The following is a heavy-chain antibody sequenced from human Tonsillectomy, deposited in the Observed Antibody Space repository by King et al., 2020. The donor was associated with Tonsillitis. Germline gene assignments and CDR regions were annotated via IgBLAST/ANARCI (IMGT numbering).Heavy chain of an antibody. D-gene: IGHD6-13*01. Sequence: QLVQSGAEVKKPGASVKVSCKASGYTFTGYYMHWVRQAPGQGLEWMGWINPNSGGTNYAQKFQGWVTMTRDTSISTAYLELSRRRSDDTAVYYWARDSRSSWYAQYNWFDPWGQGTLVTVSS. CDR3: ARDSRSSWYAQYNWFDP. V-gene: IGHV1-2*04. CDR1: GYTFTGYY. CDR2: INPNSGGT. J-gene: IGHJ5*02.